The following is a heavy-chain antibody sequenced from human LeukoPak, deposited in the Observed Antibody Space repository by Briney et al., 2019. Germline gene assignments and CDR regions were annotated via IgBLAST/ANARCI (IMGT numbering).Heavy chain of an antibody. CDR3: ARSYVDTAMVAGY. CDR2: INPNSGGT. CDR1: GYTFTVYY. D-gene: IGHD5-18*01. V-gene: IGHV1-2*02. Sequence: GASVKVSFKASGYTFTVYYMDWVRQAPGQGLEWMGWINPNSGGTNYAQKFQGRVTMTRDTSISTAYMELSRLRSDDTAVYYCARSYVDTAMVAGYWGQGTLVTVSA. J-gene: IGHJ4*02.